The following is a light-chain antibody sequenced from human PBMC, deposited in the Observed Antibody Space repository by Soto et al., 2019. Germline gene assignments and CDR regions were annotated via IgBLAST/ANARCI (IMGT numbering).Light chain of an antibody. CDR3: MQGTHWPWT. V-gene: IGKV2-30*01. J-gene: IGKJ1*01. CDR1: QSLVSSDGNTY. CDR2: KVS. Sequence: DVVLTQSPLSLPVSPGQPASISCRSSQSLVSSDGNTYLNWFHQRPGQSPRRLIYKVSIRVSGVPDRFSASGSGTDFTLKISRVEAEDVGLYYCMQGTHWPWTLGQGTKVEIK.